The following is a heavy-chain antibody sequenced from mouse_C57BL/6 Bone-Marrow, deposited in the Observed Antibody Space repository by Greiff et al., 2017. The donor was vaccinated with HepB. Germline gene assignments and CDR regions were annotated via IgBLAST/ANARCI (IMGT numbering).Heavy chain of an antibody. D-gene: IGHD2-5*01. V-gene: IGHV2-5*01. CDR3: AKKGNYSNYVRAMDY. CDR1: GFSLTSYG. J-gene: IGHJ4*01. CDR2: IWRGGST. Sequence: VQLQESGPGLVQPSQSLSITCTVSGFSLTSYGVHWVRQSPGKGLEWLGVIWRGGSTDYNAAFMSRLSITKDNSKSQVFFKMNSLQADDTAIYYCAKKGNYSNYVRAMDYWGQGTSVTVSS.